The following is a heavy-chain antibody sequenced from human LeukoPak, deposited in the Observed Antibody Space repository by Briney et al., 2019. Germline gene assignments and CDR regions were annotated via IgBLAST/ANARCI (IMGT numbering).Heavy chain of an antibody. Sequence: GASVKVSCKASGYTFTGYYMHWVRQAPGQGLEWMGWINPNSGGTNYAQKFQGRVTMTRDTSISTAYMELSSLRSEDTAVYYCARVGICGSGSRRHPNHDYWGQGTLVTASS. V-gene: IGHV1-2*02. J-gene: IGHJ4*02. CDR1: GYTFTGYY. D-gene: IGHD3-10*01. CDR2: INPNSGGT. CDR3: ARVGICGSGSRRHPNHDY.